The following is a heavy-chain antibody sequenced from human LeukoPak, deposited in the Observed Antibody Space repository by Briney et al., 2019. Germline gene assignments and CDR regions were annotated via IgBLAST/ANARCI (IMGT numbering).Heavy chain of an antibody. J-gene: IGHJ5*02. CDR2: MDPNSGNT. CDR3: ARKLGYCSSTSCYYWFDP. CDR1: GYTFTSYD. D-gene: IGHD2-2*01. Sequence: GASVKVSCKASGYTFTSYDINGVRQATGQGLEWMGWMDPNSGNTGYAQKFQGRVTITRNTSISTAYMELSSLRSEDTAVYYCARKLGYCSSTSCYYWFDPWGQGTLVTVSS. V-gene: IGHV1-8*03.